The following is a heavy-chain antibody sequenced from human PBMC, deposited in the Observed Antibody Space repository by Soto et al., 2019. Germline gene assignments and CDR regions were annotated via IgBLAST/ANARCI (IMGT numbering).Heavy chain of an antibody. V-gene: IGHV1-69*13. CDR1: GGTFSSYA. CDR3: ASHIYGDYVFDY. CDR2: IIPIFGTA. J-gene: IGHJ4*02. Sequence: ASVKVSCKASGGTFSSYAISWVRQAPGQGLEWMGGIIPIFGTANYAQKFQGRVTITADESTSTAYMELSSLRSEDTAVYYCASHIYGDYVFDYWGQGTLVTVS. D-gene: IGHD4-17*01.